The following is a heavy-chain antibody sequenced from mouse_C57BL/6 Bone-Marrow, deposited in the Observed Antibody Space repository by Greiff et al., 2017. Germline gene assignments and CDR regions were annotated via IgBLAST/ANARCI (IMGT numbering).Heavy chain of an antibody. CDR3: ARPWLLRNYAMDY. Sequence: EVMLVESGGGLVQPGGSLKLSCAASGFTFSDYYMYWVRQTPGTRLEWVAYISNGGGSTYYPDTVKGRFTMSRDKAKNTRYLQMSRLKSEDTAMYYCARPWLLRNYAMDYWGQGTSVTVSS. J-gene: IGHJ4*01. V-gene: IGHV5-12*01. D-gene: IGHD2-3*01. CDR2: ISNGGGST. CDR1: GFTFSDYY.